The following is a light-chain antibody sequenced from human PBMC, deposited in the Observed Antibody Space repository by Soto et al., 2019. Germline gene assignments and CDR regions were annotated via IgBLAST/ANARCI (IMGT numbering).Light chain of an antibody. Sequence: QMTQSPSSLSSSLGDRATITCRASQSISSYLNWYQQKPGKAPKLLIYAASSLQSGVPSRFSGSGSGTDFTLTISSLKTEDFATYYCQQSYSTTWTFGQGTKVDIK. J-gene: IGKJ1*01. CDR2: AAS. V-gene: IGKV1-39*01. CDR1: QSISSY. CDR3: QQSYSTTWT.